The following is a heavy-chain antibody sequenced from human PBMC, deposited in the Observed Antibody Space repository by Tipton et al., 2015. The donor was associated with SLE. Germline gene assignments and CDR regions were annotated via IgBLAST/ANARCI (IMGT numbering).Heavy chain of an antibody. V-gene: IGHV4-31*03. CDR1: GGSISSGDYY. J-gene: IGHJ5*02. CDR2: IYYSGTT. Sequence: TLSLTCTVSGGSISSGDYYWSWIRQHPGKGLEWIGYIYYSGTTYYNPSLRSRVTMSIDPSENQFSLRLTSVTAADTAVYYCARGARDIVATSYWFDPWGQGPPVTVS. D-gene: IGHD5-12*01. CDR3: ARGARDIVATSYWFDP.